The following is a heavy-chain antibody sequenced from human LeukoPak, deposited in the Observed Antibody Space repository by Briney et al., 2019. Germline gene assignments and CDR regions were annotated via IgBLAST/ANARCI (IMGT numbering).Heavy chain of an antibody. CDR1: GFTVSSNY. D-gene: IGHD5-12*01. J-gene: IGHJ6*03. CDR3: ARVGQVTTNDYFYYMDV. Sequence: GGSLRLSCAASGFTVSSNYMSWIRQAPGKGLEWVSYISSSGSTKYYADSVKGRITISRDNAKNSLYLHINSLRAEDTAVYYCARVGQVTTNDYFYYMDVWGKGTTVTVSS. V-gene: IGHV3-11*04. CDR2: ISSSGSTK.